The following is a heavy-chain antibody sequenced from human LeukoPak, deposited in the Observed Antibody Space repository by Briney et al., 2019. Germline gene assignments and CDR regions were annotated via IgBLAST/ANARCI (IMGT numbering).Heavy chain of an antibody. CDR1: GGSISSYY. J-gene: IGHJ4*02. Sequence: SETLSLTCTVSGGSISSYYWSWIRQPPGKGLEWIGYIYYSGSTNYNPSLKSRVTISVDTSKNQFSLKLSSVTAADTAVYYCARGEGVATIPAYFDYWGQGTLVTVSS. V-gene: IGHV4-59*01. CDR2: IYYSGST. CDR3: ARGEGVATIPAYFDY. D-gene: IGHD5-12*01.